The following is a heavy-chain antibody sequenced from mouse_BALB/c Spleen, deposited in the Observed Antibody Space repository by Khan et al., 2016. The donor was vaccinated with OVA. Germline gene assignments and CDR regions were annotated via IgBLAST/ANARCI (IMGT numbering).Heavy chain of an antibody. J-gene: IGHJ2*01. V-gene: IGHV1-54*01. CDR3: ARSYYGYFDY. D-gene: IGHD1-1*01. CDR1: GYAFTNYL. CDR2: INPGSGGT. Sequence: QVQLQQSGAELVRPGTSVKVSCKASGYAFTNYLIEWVKQRPGQGLEWIGVINPGSGGTNYNETFKGKATLTADKSSSTAYMQLSSLTSDDSAVYFCARSYYGYFDYWGQGTTLTVSS.